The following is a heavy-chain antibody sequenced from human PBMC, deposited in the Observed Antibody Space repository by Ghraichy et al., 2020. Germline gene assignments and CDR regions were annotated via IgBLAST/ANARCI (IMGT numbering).Heavy chain of an antibody. CDR2: ISAYNGNT. D-gene: IGHD5-18*01. CDR3: ARGKPDRIQLWLGWIYYYGMDV. J-gene: IGHJ6*02. V-gene: IGHV1-18*01. CDR1: GYTFTSYG. Sequence: ASVKVSCKASGYTFTSYGISWVRQAPGQGLEWMGWISAYNGNTNYAQKLQGRVTMTTDTSTSTAYMELRSLRSDDTAVYYCARGKPDRIQLWLGWIYYYGMDVWGQGTTVTVSS.